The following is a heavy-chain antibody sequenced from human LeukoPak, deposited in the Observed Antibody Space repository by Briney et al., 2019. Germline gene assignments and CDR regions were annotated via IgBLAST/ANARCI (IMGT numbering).Heavy chain of an antibody. J-gene: IGHJ4*02. Sequence: ASVKVSCKASGGTFISYAISWVRQAPGQGLEWMGGIIPIFGTANYAQKFQGRVTITADESTSTAYMELSSLRSEDTAVYYCARDPAYGDSSGYYPSFDYWGQGTLVTVSS. CDR2: IIPIFGTA. CDR1: GGTFISYA. V-gene: IGHV1-69*01. D-gene: IGHD3-22*01. CDR3: ARDPAYGDSSGYYPSFDY.